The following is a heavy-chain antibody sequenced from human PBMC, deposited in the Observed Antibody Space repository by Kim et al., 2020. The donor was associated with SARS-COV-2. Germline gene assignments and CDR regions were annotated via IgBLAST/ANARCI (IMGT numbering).Heavy chain of an antibody. J-gene: IGHJ4*02. CDR3: ARAHVDGSGYYYPYYFDY. V-gene: IGHV3-7*04. D-gene: IGHD3-22*01. Sequence: GRLHISRDNAKNSLYLQMNGLRAEDTAVYYCARAHVDGSGYYYPYYFDYWGQGTLVTVSS.